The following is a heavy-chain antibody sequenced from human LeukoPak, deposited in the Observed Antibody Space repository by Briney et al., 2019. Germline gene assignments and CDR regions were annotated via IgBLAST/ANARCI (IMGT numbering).Heavy chain of an antibody. D-gene: IGHD2-2*02. CDR2: ISYDGSNK. CDR1: GFTFSSYA. Sequence: PGGSLRLSCAASGFTFSSYAMHWVRQAPGKGLEWVAVISYDGSNKYYADSVKGRFTISRDNSENTLYLQMNSLRAEDTAKYYCAKGLIASCYTGISYWGQGTLVTVSS. J-gene: IGHJ4*02. CDR3: AKGLIASCYTGISY. V-gene: IGHV3-30-3*01.